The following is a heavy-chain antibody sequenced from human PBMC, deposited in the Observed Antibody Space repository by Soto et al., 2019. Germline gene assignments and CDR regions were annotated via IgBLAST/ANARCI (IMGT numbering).Heavy chain of an antibody. CDR2: ISYDGTNK. CDR3: DS. CDR1: GFSFSISP. J-gene: IGHJ5*01. V-gene: IGHV3-30-3*01. Sequence: PGGSLRLSCAASGFSFSISPMHWVRQAPGKGPEWVALISYDGTNKFYADSVKGRFTISRDNSKSTLYLQVDSLRPEDAAVYYFDSWGQGTLVTVSS.